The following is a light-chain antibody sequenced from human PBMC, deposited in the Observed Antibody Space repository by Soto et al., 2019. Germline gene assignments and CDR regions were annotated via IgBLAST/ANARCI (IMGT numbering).Light chain of an antibody. CDR3: SSCTSSSTPV. V-gene: IGLV2-14*01. Sequence: QSVLTQPASVSGSPGQSITISCNGTSSDVGGYNYVSWYQQHPGKAPKLMIYDVSNRPSGVSNRFSGSKSGNTASLTISGLQAEDEADYYWSSCTSSSTPVFGTGTKLTVL. J-gene: IGLJ1*01. CDR1: SSDVGGYNY. CDR2: DVS.